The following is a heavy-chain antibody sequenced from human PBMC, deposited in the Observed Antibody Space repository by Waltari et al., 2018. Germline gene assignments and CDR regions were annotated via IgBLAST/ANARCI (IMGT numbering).Heavy chain of an antibody. J-gene: IGHJ3*02. D-gene: IGHD6-13*01. Sequence: QVQLVQSGAEVKKPGASVKVSCKASGYTFTSYGISWVRQAPGQGLEWMGWISAYNGNTNDAQKLQGRVTMTTDTSTSTAYMELRSLRSDDTAVYYCARPNRGIVYSSSWGDAFDIWGQGTMVTVSS. CDR3: ARPNRGIVYSSSWGDAFDI. V-gene: IGHV1-18*01. CDR2: ISAYNGNT. CDR1: GYTFTSYG.